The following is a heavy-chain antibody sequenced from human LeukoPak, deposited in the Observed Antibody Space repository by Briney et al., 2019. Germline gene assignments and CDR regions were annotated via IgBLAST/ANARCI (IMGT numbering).Heavy chain of an antibody. J-gene: IGHJ3*02. CDR1: GYTFTSYG. CDR2: IIPHSGGT. Sequence: ASVKVSCKASGYTFTSYGISWVRQAPGQGLEWMGWIIPHSGGTNFAQKFQGRLTMTRDTSISTVYMELSSLNSDDTAVYYCTRGVLLQDRGAFDIWGQGTMVTVSS. V-gene: IGHV1-2*02. CDR3: TRGVLLQDRGAFDI. D-gene: IGHD3-22*01.